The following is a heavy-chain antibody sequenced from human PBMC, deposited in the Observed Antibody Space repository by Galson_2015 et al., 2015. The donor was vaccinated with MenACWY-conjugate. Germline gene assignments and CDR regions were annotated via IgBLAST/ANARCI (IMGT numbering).Heavy chain of an antibody. CDR1: GFTFRSYG. J-gene: IGHJ3*02. V-gene: IGHV3-33*01. CDR3: ARGIGQQPAATPDVFDI. Sequence: SLRLSCAASGFTFRSYGMHWVRQAPGKGLEWVAVIWYDGSKKYYGDSVKDRFTISRDNSENTPSLQMNNLGAEDTAVYYCARGIGQQPAATPDVFDIWGQGTMVAVSP. CDR2: IWYDGSKK. D-gene: IGHD2-2*01.